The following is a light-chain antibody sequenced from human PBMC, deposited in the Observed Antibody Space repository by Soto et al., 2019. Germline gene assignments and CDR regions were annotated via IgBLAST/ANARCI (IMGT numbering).Light chain of an antibody. CDR2: GAS. CDR3: QQYNNWPWT. J-gene: IGKJ1*01. Sequence: ETVMTQSPATLSVSPGGRATLSCRASQSNSDTLAWYQQKPGQAPRLLIHGASTRATGFPARFSGSGSGTDFTLTTSSLQSEDIAIYYCQQYNNWPWTFGQGTKVEIK. V-gene: IGKV3-15*01. CDR1: QSNSDT.